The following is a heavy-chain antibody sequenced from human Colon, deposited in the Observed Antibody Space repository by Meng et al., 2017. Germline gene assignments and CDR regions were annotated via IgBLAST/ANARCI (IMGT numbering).Heavy chain of an antibody. J-gene: IGHJ4*02. CDR3: ARGTGDIRVGFDY. D-gene: IGHD7-27*01. Sequence: VQWRVSGPGRVQLSGTVSLICTVSGASLIGRNWWTWVRQTPGKGLEWIGEIHHSGRTNSMPSLKRRVTLSLDKSKNQFSLSMTSVTAADTAVYYCARGTGDIRVGFDYWGQGTLVTVSS. CDR1: GASLIGRNW. V-gene: IGHV4-4*02. CDR2: IHHSGRT.